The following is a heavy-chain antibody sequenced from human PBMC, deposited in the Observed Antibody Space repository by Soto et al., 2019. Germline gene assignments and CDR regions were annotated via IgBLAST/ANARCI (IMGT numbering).Heavy chain of an antibody. Sequence: QVQLVQSGAEVKKPGSSVKVSCKASGGTFSSYAISWVRQAPGQGLEWMGGIIPIFGTANYAQKFQGRVTITADESTSKAYLELSSLGSEDTAVYYCARARTGRDIVVVPAAIGWFDPWGQGTLVTFSS. D-gene: IGHD2-2*01. V-gene: IGHV1-69*01. CDR2: IIPIFGTA. CDR3: ARARTGRDIVVVPAAIGWFDP. CDR1: GGTFSSYA. J-gene: IGHJ5*02.